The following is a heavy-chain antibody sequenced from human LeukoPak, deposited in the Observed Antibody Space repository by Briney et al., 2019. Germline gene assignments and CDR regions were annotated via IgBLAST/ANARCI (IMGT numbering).Heavy chain of an antibody. V-gene: IGHV3-15*01. Sequence: GGSLRLSCAASGLTFSNVWMSWVRQAPGKGLEWVGHIRGESDGGTTDYAAPVKDRFTISRDDSKNSLYLQMNSVKTEDTAVYYCTTEDFLSGYSGFDFWGQGTLVTVSS. CDR2: IRGESDGGTT. J-gene: IGHJ4*02. CDR1: GLTFSNVW. D-gene: IGHD3-3*01. CDR3: TTEDFLSGYSGFDF.